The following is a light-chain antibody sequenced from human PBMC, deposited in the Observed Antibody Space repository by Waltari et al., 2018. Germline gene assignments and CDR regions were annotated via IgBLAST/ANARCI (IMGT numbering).Light chain of an antibody. CDR2: KAS. V-gene: IGKV1-5*03. CDR1: RDIESW. J-gene: IGKJ1*01. CDR3: QQYHSYPWT. Sequence: DVQMTQSPSTLSAYVGDRVTITCRASRDIESWLAWYQQKPGKATKLLIYKASYLEIGVPSRVSGSESGTEFSLTISSLQPDDFATYYCQQYHSYPWTFGQGTKVEIK.